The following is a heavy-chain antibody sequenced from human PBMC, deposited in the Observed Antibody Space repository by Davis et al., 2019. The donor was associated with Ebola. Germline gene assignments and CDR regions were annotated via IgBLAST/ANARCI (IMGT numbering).Heavy chain of an antibody. Sequence: GESLKISCTASGFIFTKSWMNWVRQAPGRGLEWLAYIDVDGRETDYVDSVKGRFTISRDNSKSTVYLQMNSLRAEDTAVYYCGGVGAYNAWYFDPWGQGTLVTVSS. V-gene: IGHV3-7*03. D-gene: IGHD1-26*01. CDR1: GFIFTKSW. CDR2: IDVDGRET. CDR3: GGVGAYNAWYFDP. J-gene: IGHJ5*02.